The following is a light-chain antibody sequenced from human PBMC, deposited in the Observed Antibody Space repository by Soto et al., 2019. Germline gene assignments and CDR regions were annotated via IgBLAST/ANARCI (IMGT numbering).Light chain of an antibody. J-gene: IGKJ5*01. V-gene: IGKV3-15*01. CDR3: HQYNNWPPIT. CDR1: QSVRSN. Sequence: EIVMTQSPATLSVSPGERATLSCRASQSVRSNLAWYQQKPGQAPRLLIYGTSTRATGIPASFSGSGSGTEFTLTISRLQSEDFAVYYCHQYNNWPPITFVQGTRQEIK. CDR2: GTS.